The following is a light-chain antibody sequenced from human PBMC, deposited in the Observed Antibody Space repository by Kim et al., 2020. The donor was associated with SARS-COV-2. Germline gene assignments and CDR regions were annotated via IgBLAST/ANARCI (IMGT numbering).Light chain of an antibody. V-gene: IGLV2-14*03. CDR1: SSDVGGYNY. CDR2: DVS. J-gene: IGLJ3*02. Sequence: GQSITISCTGTSSDVGGYNYVSWYQQHPGKAPKLMIYDVSKRPSGVSNRFSGSKSGNTASRTISGLQAEDEADYYCSSYTSSSTWVFGGGTQLTVL. CDR3: SSYTSSSTWV.